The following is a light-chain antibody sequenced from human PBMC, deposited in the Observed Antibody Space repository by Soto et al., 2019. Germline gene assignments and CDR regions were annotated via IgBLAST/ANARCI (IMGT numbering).Light chain of an antibody. CDR1: SSNIGAGYD. CDR3: QSYDSSLSGWV. J-gene: IGLJ3*02. V-gene: IGLV1-40*01. CDR2: GNS. Sequence: QSVLTQPPSVSGAPGQRVTISCTGSSSNIGAGYDVHWYQQLPGTAPKLLIYGNSNRPSGVPDRFSGSKSGPSASLAITGLRAADEADYYCQSYDSSLSGWVFGGGTKLTVL.